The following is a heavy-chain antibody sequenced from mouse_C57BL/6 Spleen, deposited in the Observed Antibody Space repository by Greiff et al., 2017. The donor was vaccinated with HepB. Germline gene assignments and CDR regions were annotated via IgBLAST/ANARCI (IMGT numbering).Heavy chain of an antibody. CDR1: GFSLTSYG. D-gene: IGHD2-4*01. CDR3: AKNGDYDGYFDV. Sequence: QVHVKQSGPGLVQPSQSLSITCTVSGFSLTSYGVHWVRQPPGKGLEWLGVIWSGGSTDYNAAFISRLSISKDNSKSQVFFKMNSLQADDTAIYYCAKNGDYDGYFDVWGTGTTVTVSS. J-gene: IGHJ1*03. V-gene: IGHV2-4*01. CDR2: IWSGGST.